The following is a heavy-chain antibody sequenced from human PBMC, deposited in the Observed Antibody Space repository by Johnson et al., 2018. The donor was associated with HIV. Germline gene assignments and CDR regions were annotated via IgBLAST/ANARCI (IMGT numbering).Heavy chain of an antibody. CDR2: IRYDGSKM. CDR1: GFTFSSYA. J-gene: IGHJ3*02. D-gene: IGHD1-1*01. CDR3: ANPTGSDAFDI. Sequence: QVQLVESGGGVVQPGRSLRLSCAASGFTFSSYAMHWVRQAPGKGLEWVAFIRYDGSKMYYADSVKGRFTISRDNSKNTLYLQMNSLRAEDTAVYYCANPTGSDAFDIWGQGTMVTVSS. V-gene: IGHV3-30*02.